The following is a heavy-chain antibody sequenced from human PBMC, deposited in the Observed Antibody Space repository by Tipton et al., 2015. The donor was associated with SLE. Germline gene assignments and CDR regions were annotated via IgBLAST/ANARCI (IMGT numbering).Heavy chain of an antibody. V-gene: IGHV1-8*01. CDR1: GYTFTNYD. CDR2: INANSGHT. J-gene: IGHJ2*01. CDR3: ARGDLWYFYF. Sequence: QLVQSGAEVKKPGASVRVSCKTSGYTFTNYDINWVRQASGQGLEWMGWINANSGHTGYAQKFQGRVTMTRDTSTSTAYMDLSSLRSEDTAMYYCARGDLWYFYFWGRGSLVTVSS.